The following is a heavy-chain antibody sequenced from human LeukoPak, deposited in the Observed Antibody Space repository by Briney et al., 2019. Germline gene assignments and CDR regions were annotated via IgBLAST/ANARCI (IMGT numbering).Heavy chain of an antibody. CDR3: ARDLRSGGYSYVFDY. J-gene: IGHJ4*02. V-gene: IGHV4-59*01. Sequence: SETLSLTCTVSGGSISSYYWSWIRQPPGKGLEWIGYIYYSGSTNYNPSLKSRVTISVDTSKNQFSLKLSSVTAADTAVYYCARDLRSGGYSYVFDYWGQGTLVTVSS. D-gene: IGHD5-18*01. CDR1: GGSISSYY. CDR2: IYYSGST.